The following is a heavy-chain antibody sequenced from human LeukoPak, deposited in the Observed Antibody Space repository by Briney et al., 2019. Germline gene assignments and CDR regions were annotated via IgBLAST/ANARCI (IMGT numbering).Heavy chain of an antibody. J-gene: IGHJ4*02. V-gene: IGHV3-9*01. CDR3: AKDISSRFASFDY. CDR1: GFTFDDYA. D-gene: IGHD3-16*02. CDR2: ISWNSGSI. Sequence: GGSLRLSCAASGFTFDDYAMHWVRQAPGKGLEWVSGISWNSGSIGYADSVKGRFTISRDNAKNSLYLQMNSLRAEDTALYYCAKDISSRFASFDYWGQGTLVTVSS.